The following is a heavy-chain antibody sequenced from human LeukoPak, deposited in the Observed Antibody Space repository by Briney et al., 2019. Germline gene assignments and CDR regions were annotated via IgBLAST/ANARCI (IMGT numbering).Heavy chain of an antibody. V-gene: IGHV4-38-2*02. CDR2: IYHSGST. CDR1: GYSISSGYY. J-gene: IGHJ5*02. CDR3: ARDRDYDILTGYRHNWFDP. D-gene: IGHD3-9*01. Sequence: PSKTLSLTCTVSGYSISSGYYWGWIRQPPGKGLEWIGSIYHSGSTYYNPSLKSRVTISVDTSKNQFSLKLSSVTAADTAVYYCARDRDYDILTGYRHNWFDPWGQGTLVTVSS.